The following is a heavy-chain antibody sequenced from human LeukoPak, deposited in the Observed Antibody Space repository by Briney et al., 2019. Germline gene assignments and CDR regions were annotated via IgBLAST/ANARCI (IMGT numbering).Heavy chain of an antibody. J-gene: IGHJ4*02. Sequence: GGSLRLSCPASGCTFICYAMSWVRQAPGKGLEGVSAISGSGGSTYYADSVKGRFTISRDNSKNTLYLQMNSLRAEDTAVYYCAKGGLRGVMNYWGQGTLVTVSS. CDR1: GCTFICYA. V-gene: IGHV3-23*01. D-gene: IGHD3-10*01. CDR2: ISGSGGST. CDR3: AKGGLRGVMNY.